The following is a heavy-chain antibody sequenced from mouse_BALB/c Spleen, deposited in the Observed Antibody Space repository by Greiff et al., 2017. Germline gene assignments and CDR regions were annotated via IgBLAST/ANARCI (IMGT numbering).Heavy chain of an antibody. CDR1: GFNIKDYY. J-gene: IGHJ3*01. V-gene: IGHV14-1*02. Sequence: VQLQQSGAELVRPGALVKLSCKASGFNIKDYYMHWVKQRPEQGLEWIGWIDPENGNTRYDPKFQGKASITADTSSNTAYLQLSSLTSEDTAVYYCAVYYGNYVVAYWGQGTLVTVSA. CDR3: AVYYGNYVVAY. D-gene: IGHD2-1*01. CDR2: IDPENGNT.